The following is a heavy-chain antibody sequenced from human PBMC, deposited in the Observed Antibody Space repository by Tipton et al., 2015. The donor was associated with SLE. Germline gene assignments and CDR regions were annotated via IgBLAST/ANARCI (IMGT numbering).Heavy chain of an antibody. Sequence: SLRLSCAASGFTFSSYAMTWVRQAPGKGLEWVSLINSGGSSYYADSVKGRFTIARDNSKNTLYLQMNSLKAGDTAVYYCAKTSGSGLLPLFDCWGQGTLVTVSS. CDR2: INSGGSS. V-gene: IGHV3-23*03. CDR3: AKTSGSGLLPLFDC. J-gene: IGHJ4*02. D-gene: IGHD1-26*01. CDR1: GFTFSSYA.